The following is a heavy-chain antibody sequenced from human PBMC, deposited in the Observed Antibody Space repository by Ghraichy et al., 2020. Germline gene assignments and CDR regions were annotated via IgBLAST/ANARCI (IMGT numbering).Heavy chain of an antibody. CDR1: GGSITTTAYY. J-gene: IGHJ5*02. CDR3: AKHSYRSSPDNYFDP. Sequence: SETLSLTCTVSGGSITTTAYYWGWIRQPPGKGLEWIGSIYYTGSTYYNPSLKSRVTISVDTSKSQFSLKLSSVTAADTAVYYCAKHSYRSSPDNYFDPWGQGTLVIVSS. CDR2: IYYTGST. D-gene: IGHD3-16*02. V-gene: IGHV4-39*01.